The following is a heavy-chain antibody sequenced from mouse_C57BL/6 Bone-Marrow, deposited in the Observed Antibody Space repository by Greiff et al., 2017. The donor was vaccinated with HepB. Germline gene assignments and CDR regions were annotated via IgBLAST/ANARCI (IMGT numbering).Heavy chain of an antibody. CDR2: ISDGGSYT. J-gene: IGHJ3*01. CDR3: ARDPGGPWFAY. Sequence: EVQLVESGGGLVKPGGSLKLSCAASGFTFSSYAMSWVRQTPEKRLEWVATISDGGSYTYYPDNVKGRFTISRDNAKNNLYLQMSHLKSEDTAMYYCARDPGGPWFAYWGQGTLVTVSA. V-gene: IGHV5-4*01. CDR1: GFTFSSYA. D-gene: IGHD3-3*01.